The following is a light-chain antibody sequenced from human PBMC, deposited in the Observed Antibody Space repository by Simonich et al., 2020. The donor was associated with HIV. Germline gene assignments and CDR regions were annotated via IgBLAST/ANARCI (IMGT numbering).Light chain of an antibody. CDR3: LQDYNYPRT. CDR2: AAS. Sequence: AIQMTQSPSSLSASVGDRVTITCRASQGIRNDLGWSQQKPGKDPKLLIYAASRLQRGVPSRFSGSGSGTDFSLTISILQPEDFATYYCLQDYNYPRTFGRGTKVDIK. CDR1: QGIRND. V-gene: IGKV1-6*01. J-gene: IGKJ1*01.